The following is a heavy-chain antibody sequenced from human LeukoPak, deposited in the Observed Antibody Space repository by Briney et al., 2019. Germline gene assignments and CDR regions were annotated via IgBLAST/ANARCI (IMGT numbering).Heavy chain of an antibody. D-gene: IGHD3-10*01. CDR2: FDPEDGET. J-gene: IGHJ4*02. V-gene: IGHV1-24*01. Sequence: GASVKVSCKVSGYTLTELSMHWVRQAPGKGLEWMGGFDPEDGETIYAQKFQGRVTMTEDTSTDTAYMELSSLRSEDTAVYYCATLPYGSGSSNWGDFGYWGQGTLVTVSS. CDR1: GYTLTELS. CDR3: ATLPYGSGSSNWGDFGY.